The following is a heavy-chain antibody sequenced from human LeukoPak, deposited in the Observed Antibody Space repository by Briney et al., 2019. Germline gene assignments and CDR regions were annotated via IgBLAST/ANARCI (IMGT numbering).Heavy chain of an antibody. D-gene: IGHD4-23*01. V-gene: IGHV4-31*11. CDR2: IYYSGST. CDR3: ARYGGNSVGNYFDY. J-gene: IGHJ4*02. Sequence: PSETLSLTCAVYGGSFSGYYWSWIRQHPGKGLEWIGYIYYSGSTYYNPSLESRVMISLDTSKNQFSLKVSSVTAADTAVYYCARYGGNSVGNYFDYWGQGTLVTVSS. CDR1: GGSFSGYY.